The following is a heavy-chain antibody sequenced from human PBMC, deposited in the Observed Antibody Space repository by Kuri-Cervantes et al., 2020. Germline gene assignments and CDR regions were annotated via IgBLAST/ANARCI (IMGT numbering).Heavy chain of an antibody. CDR2: IIPIFGTA. D-gene: IGHD2-2*01. J-gene: IGHJ4*02. V-gene: IGHV1-69*13. CDR1: GFTFTSSA. CDR3: ASAQDVVVPAAAVYTVYYFDY. Sequence: SVKVSCKASGFTFTSSAVQWVRQAPGQGLEWMGGIIPIFGTANYAQKFQGRVTITADESTSTAYMELSSLRSEDTAVYYCASAQDVVVPAAAVYTVYYFDYWGQGTLVTVSS.